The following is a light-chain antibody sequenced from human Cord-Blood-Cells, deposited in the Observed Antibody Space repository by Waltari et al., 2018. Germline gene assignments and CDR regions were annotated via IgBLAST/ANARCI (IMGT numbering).Light chain of an antibody. Sequence: DIQMTQSPSSLSASVGDRVTIPCRASQSISSYLNWYQQKPGKAPKLLIYAASSLQSGVPSRFSGSGSGTDFTLTISSLQPEDFATYYCQQSYSTPRGTFGQGTKVKIK. CDR3: QQSYSTPRGT. V-gene: IGKV1-39*01. J-gene: IGKJ1*01. CDR1: QSISSY. CDR2: AAS.